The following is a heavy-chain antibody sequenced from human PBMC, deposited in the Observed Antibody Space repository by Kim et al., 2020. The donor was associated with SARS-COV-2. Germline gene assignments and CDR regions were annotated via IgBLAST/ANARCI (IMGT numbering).Heavy chain of an antibody. Sequence: GSTNSNPALKSRVTISVDTSKNQFSLKLSSVTAADTAVYYCARDSQGFDPWGQGTLVTVSS. CDR3: ARDSQGFDP. CDR2: GST. V-gene: IGHV4-59*01. J-gene: IGHJ5*02.